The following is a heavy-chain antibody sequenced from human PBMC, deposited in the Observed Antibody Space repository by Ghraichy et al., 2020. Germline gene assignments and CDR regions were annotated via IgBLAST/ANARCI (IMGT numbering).Heavy chain of an antibody. CDR1: GGSISSSSYY. Sequence: SETLSLTCTVSGGSISSSSYYWGWIRQPPGKGLEWIGSIYYSGSTYYNPSLKSRVTISVDTSKNQFSLKLSSVTAADTAVYYCARSSGTGDCYPNWGQGTLVTVSS. D-gene: IGHD2-21*02. J-gene: IGHJ4*02. CDR3: ARSSGTGDCYPN. CDR2: IYYSGST. V-gene: IGHV4-39*07.